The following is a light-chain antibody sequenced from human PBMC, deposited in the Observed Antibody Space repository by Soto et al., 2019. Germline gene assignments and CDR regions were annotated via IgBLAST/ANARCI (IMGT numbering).Light chain of an antibody. CDR3: QQYNSYSRT. V-gene: IGKV1-5*01. J-gene: IGKJ1*01. CDR1: QSVRSW. Sequence: DIQMTQSPATLSASVGDRVTITCRASQSVRSWLAWYQQKPGTAPKLLIFDASRLESGVPSRFSGSASGTEFTLTISSLQPDDFATYYCQQYNSYSRTFGPGTKVE. CDR2: DAS.